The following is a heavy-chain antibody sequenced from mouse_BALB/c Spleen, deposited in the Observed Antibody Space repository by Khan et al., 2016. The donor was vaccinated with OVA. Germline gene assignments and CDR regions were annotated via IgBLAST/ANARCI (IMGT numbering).Heavy chain of an antibody. CDR3: ARNSYRYDFTY. Sequence: QVQLKESGPGLVQPSQSLSITCTVSGFSLSAYGIHWVRQSPGKGLEWLGVIWSGGRTDYNVPFISRLSITKDNSKSQVFFNMNSLQADDTAIYYCARNSYRYDFTYWGQGTLVTVSA. CDR2: IWSGGRT. CDR1: GFSLSAYG. J-gene: IGHJ3*01. D-gene: IGHD2-12*01. V-gene: IGHV2-2*01.